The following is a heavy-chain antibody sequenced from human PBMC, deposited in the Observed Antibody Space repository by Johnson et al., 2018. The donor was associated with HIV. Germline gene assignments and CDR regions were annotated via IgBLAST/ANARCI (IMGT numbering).Heavy chain of an antibody. D-gene: IGHD6-13*01. CDR3: AKDWARIAAAQFDI. CDR1: GFTLRSYA. CDR2: ISYDESNK. Sequence: QVQLVESGGGVVQPGRSLRLSCGASGFTLRSYAMHWVRQAPGKGLEWVAVISYDESNKYYVDSVKGRFTISRDNSKNTLYLQMNSLRAEDTAVYYCAKDWARIAAAQFDIWGQGTMVTVSS. V-gene: IGHV3-30*04. J-gene: IGHJ3*02.